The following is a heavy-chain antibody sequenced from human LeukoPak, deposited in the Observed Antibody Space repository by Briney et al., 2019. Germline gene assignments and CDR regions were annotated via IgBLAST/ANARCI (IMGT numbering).Heavy chain of an antibody. CDR1: GYTFTSYG. J-gene: IGHJ3*02. CDR3: ARVSRWLQLGYAFDI. V-gene: IGHV1-18*01. Sequence: ASVTVSCKASGYTFTSYGISWVRQAPGQGREWMGWISAYNGNTNYAQKLQGRVTMTTDTSTSTAHMELRSLRSDDTAVYYCARVSRWLQLGYAFDIWGQGTMVTVSS. CDR2: ISAYNGNT. D-gene: IGHD5-24*01.